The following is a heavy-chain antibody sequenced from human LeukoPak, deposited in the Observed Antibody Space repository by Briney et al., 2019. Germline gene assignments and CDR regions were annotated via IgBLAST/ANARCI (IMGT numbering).Heavy chain of an antibody. CDR1: GYTFTSYD. CDR2: ISAYNGNT. CDR3: AAHYDFWSGDFDY. Sequence: ASAKVSCKASGYTFTSYDISWVLQAPGQGLEWMGWISAYNGNTKYAQKFQGRVTMSTDTSTSTAYMELRSLRSDDTAVYYCAAHYDFWSGDFDYWGQGTLVTVSS. J-gene: IGHJ4*02. D-gene: IGHD3-3*01. V-gene: IGHV1-18*01.